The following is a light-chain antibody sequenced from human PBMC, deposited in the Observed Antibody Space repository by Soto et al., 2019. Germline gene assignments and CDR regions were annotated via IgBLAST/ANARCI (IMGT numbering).Light chain of an antibody. CDR1: QSVSSN. CDR2: GAS. V-gene: IGKV3-20*01. CDR3: RQYGSSPRTT. J-gene: IGKJ1*01. Sequence: EIVMTQSPATLSVSPGERATLSCRASQSVSSNLAWYQQKPGQAPRLLIYGASSRATGIPDRFSGSGSGTDFTLTISGLEPENFAVYYCRQYGSSPRTTFGQGTK.